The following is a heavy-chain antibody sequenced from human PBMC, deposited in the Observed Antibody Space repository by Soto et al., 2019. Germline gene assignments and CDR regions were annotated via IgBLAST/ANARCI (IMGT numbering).Heavy chain of an antibody. CDR3: ARAPPVVVPAATDYFDY. Sequence: GGSLRLSCAASGFTFSSYSMNWVRQAPGKGLEWVSYISSSSSTIYYADSVKGRFTISRDNAKNSLYLQMNSLRAEDTAVYYCARAPPVVVPAATDYFDYWGQGTLVTVSS. V-gene: IGHV3-48*04. J-gene: IGHJ4*02. CDR2: ISSSSSTI. D-gene: IGHD2-2*01. CDR1: GFTFSSYS.